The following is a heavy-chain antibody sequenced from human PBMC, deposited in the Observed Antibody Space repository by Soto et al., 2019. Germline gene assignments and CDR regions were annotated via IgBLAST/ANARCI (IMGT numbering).Heavy chain of an antibody. D-gene: IGHD2-15*01. J-gene: IGHJ4*02. CDR3: AKADVVVTTTRWYFDY. CDR1: GCTFSSYA. V-gene: IGHV1-69*13. CDR2: IIPIFPTS. Sequence: SVKVSCKASGCTFSSYAISWVRQAPGQGLEWMGGIIPIFPTSNYAQRFQGRVTITADESTSTAYMELSGPRSEDTAVYYCAKADVVVTTTRWYFDYWGQGTLVTVST.